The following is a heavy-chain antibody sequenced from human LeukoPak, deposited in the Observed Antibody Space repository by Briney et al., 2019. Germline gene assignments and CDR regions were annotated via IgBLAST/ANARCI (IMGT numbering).Heavy chain of an antibody. J-gene: IGHJ4*02. CDR3: ARDHWSPPSY. D-gene: IGHD2-8*02. Sequence: GGSLRLSCAASGFTFSSYAMSWVRQAPGKGLAWVSTISGGSGSTYCADSVKGRFTISRDNSKNTLYLQMDSLRAEDTAMYYCARDHWSPPSYWGQGTLVTVSS. CDR1: GFTFSSYA. V-gene: IGHV3-23*01. CDR2: ISGGSGST.